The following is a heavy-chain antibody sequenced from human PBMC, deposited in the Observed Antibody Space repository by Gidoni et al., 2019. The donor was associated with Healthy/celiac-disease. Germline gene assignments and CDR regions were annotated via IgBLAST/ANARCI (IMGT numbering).Heavy chain of an antibody. D-gene: IGHD2-15*01. J-gene: IGHJ5*02. V-gene: IGHV4-31*03. Sequence: HVQLQESGPGLVKPSPTLSLTCNVPVGSISSGGYYCSWIRQHPGKGLAWIGYIYYSGSTYYNPSLKSRVTISVDTSKNQFSLKLSSVTAADTAVYYCARGVVAAGSNWFDPWGQGTLVTVSS. CDR2: IYYSGST. CDR3: ARGVVAAGSNWFDP. CDR1: VGSISSGGYY.